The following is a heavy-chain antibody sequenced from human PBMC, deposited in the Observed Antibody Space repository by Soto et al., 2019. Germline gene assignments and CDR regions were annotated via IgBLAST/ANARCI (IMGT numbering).Heavy chain of an antibody. J-gene: IGHJ4*02. CDR1: GFTFSSYA. Sequence: GGSLRLSCAASGFTFSSYAMHWVRQAPGKGLEWVAVISYDGSNKYYADSVKGRFTISRDNSKNTLYLQMNSPRAEDTAVYYCARTPDYYYDSSGNLDYWGQGTLVTVSS. CDR2: ISYDGSNK. CDR3: ARTPDYYYDSSGNLDY. D-gene: IGHD3-22*01. V-gene: IGHV3-30-3*01.